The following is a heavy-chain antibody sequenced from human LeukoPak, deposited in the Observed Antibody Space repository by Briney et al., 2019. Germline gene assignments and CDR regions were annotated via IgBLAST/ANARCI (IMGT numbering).Heavy chain of an antibody. D-gene: IGHD1-26*01. CDR2: IYYSGST. CDR1: GGSISSYY. V-gene: IGHV4-59*01. CDR3: ARVVVRDSLWD. J-gene: IGHJ6*02. Sequence: SETLSLTCTVSGGSISSYYWSWIRQPPGKGLEWIGYIYYSGSTNYNPSLKSRVTISVDTSKNQFSLKLSSVTAADTAVYYCARVVVRDSLWDWGQGTTVTVSS.